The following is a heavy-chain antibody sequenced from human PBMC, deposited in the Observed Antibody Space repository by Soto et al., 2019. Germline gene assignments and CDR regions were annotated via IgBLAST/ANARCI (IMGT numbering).Heavy chain of an antibody. CDR3: AREGVVVVAAIQMGMDV. D-gene: IGHD2-15*01. J-gene: IGHJ6*02. Sequence: ASVKVSCKASGYTFTSYDINWVRQATGQGLEWMGWMNPNSGNTGYAQKFQGRVTMTRNTSISTAYMELSSLRSEDTAVCYCAREGVVVVAAIQMGMDVWGQGTTVTVSS. CDR2: MNPNSGNT. CDR1: GYTFTSYD. V-gene: IGHV1-8*01.